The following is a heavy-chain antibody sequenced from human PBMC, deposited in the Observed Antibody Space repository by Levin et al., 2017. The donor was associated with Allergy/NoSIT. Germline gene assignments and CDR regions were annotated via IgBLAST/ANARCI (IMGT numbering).Heavy chain of an antibody. CDR1: GYNFINYW. CDR2: IYPGDSDT. D-gene: IGHD3-10*01. CDR3: AIVDDYYGSGSYYKNWFDP. V-gene: IGHV5-51*01. Sequence: GESLKISCKGSGYNFINYWIGWVRQMPGKGLEWMGIIYPGDSDTRYSPSFEGQVTISADKSISTAYLQWSSLKASDTAMYYCAIVDDYYGSGSYYKNWFDPWGQGTLVTVSS. J-gene: IGHJ5*02.